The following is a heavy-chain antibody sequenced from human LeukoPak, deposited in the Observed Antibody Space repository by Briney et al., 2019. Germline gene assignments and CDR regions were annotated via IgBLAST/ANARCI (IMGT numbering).Heavy chain of an antibody. Sequence: SETLSLTCTVPGGSIGTYYWSWIRQSPGKGLEWIGYIYVTGTRYNPYLQSRVTISLDRSRTQFFLKMISVTAADTAVYYCARHIGGGIEDMDVWGKGTKVIVSS. CDR2: IYVTGT. J-gene: IGHJ6*03. CDR3: ARHIGGGIEDMDV. V-gene: IGHV4-59*08. CDR1: GGSIGTYY. D-gene: IGHD3-16*02.